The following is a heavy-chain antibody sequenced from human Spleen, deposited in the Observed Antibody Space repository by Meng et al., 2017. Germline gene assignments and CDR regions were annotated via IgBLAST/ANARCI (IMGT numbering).Heavy chain of an antibody. CDR2: INHSGST. Sequence: ESLKISCAVYGGSFSGYYWIWIRQPPGKGLEWIGEINHSGSTNYNPSLESRATISVDTSQNNLSLKLSSVTAADSAVYYCARGPTTMAHDFDYWGQGTLVTVSS. J-gene: IGHJ4*02. D-gene: IGHD4-11*01. CDR3: ARGPTTMAHDFDY. CDR1: GGSFSGYY. V-gene: IGHV4-34*01.